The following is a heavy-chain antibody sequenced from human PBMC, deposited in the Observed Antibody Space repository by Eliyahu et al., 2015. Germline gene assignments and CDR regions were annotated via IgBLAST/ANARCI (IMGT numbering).Heavy chain of an antibody. Sequence: EVQLVQSGAEVKKPGESLKISCKGSGYSFTSYWLGWVRQMPGKGLEWMGIIYPGDSDTRYSPSFQGQVTISADKSISTAYLQWSSLKASDTAMYYCARAPSSSWYFRTRAEYFQHWGQGTLVTVSS. J-gene: IGHJ1*01. CDR1: GYSFTSYW. CDR3: ARAPSSSWYFRTRAEYFQH. D-gene: IGHD6-13*01. V-gene: IGHV5-51*01. CDR2: IYPGDSDT.